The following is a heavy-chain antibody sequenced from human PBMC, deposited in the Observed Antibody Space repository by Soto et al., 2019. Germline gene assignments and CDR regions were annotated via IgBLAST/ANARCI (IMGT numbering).Heavy chain of an antibody. CDR2: ISNDGGNT. CDR1: EFTFSSYT. J-gene: IGHJ4*02. Sequence: QVQLVESGGGVVQPGRSLKLSCAASEFTFSSYTMYWVRQAPGTGLEWVAGISNDGGNTYYLDSVKGRFTISRDNSKNPLYREMNSLGVEDTAVYYWASEWSISVAAAGYWGQGTLVIVSS. D-gene: IGHD6-19*01. CDR3: ASEWSISVAAAGY. V-gene: IGHV3-30-3*01.